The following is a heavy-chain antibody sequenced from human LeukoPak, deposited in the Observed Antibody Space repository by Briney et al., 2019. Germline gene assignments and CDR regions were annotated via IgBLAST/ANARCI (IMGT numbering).Heavy chain of an antibody. V-gene: IGHV1-2*02. D-gene: IGHD3-9*01. Sequence: ASVKVSCKPSGYTFTGYYIHWVRQAPGQGLEWMGWINPNSGATNYAQKFQGRVAMTRDTSISTAYMELSGLTYDDAAVYHCARGITISGSGMFDYWGQGTVVSVSS. CDR2: INPNSGAT. CDR3: ARGITISGSGMFDY. J-gene: IGHJ4*02. CDR1: GYTFTGYY.